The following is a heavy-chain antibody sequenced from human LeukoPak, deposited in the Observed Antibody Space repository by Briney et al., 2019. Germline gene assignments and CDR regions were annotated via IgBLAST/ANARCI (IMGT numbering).Heavy chain of an antibody. CDR1: SGSIISGTYY. CDR3: AREVRGQAWFDP. V-gene: IGHV4-61*01. J-gene: IGHJ5*02. CDR2: IHYSGST. Sequence: SETQSLTCTVSSGSIISGTYYWSWIRQPPGKGLEWIGYIHYSGSTNYNPSLKSRVTISVDTSKNQFSLKLNSVTAADTAVYYCAREVRGQAWFDPWGQGTLVTVSS.